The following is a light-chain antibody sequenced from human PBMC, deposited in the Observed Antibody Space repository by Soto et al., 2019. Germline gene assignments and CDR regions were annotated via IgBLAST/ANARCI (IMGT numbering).Light chain of an antibody. J-gene: IGKJ1*01. CDR1: QSVSSSY. V-gene: IGKV3-20*01. Sequence: IVLTQSPGTLSLSPGERATLSCRASQSVSSSYLAWYQQKPGQAPRLLIYDASSRATGIPDRFSGSGSGTDVTLTISRLEPEDFAVYYCQQYGSSPETFGQGTKVEIK. CDR3: QQYGSSPET. CDR2: DAS.